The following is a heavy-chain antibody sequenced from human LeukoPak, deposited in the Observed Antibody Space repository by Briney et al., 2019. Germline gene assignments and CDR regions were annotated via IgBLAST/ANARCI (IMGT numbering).Heavy chain of an antibody. CDR2: LSDTGGST. CDR1: GFTFSSCA. D-gene: IGHD3-3*01. CDR3: ANTFHEGFNYDFWSGLYYFDY. Sequence: PGGSLRLSCVASGFTFSSCAMGWVRQAPGKGLEWVSALSDTGGSTYYADSVKGRFTISRDNSKNTLYLQMNSLRAEDTAVYYCANTFHEGFNYDFWSGLYYFDYWGQGTLVTVSS. V-gene: IGHV3-23*01. J-gene: IGHJ4*02.